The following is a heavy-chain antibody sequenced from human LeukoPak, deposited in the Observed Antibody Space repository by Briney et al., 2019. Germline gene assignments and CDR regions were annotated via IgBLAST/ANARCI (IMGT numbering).Heavy chain of an antibody. J-gene: IGHJ4*02. CDR2: IKEDGTET. Sequence: ETLSLTCTVSGVSISSYYWSWVRLAPGKGLEWVANIKEDGTETYYVDSVKGRFTISRDNAKNSLYLQMNSLRVEDMAVYYCAKEGRSLQTYWGQGTLVTVSS. D-gene: IGHD5-24*01. V-gene: IGHV3-7*03. CDR3: AKEGRSLQTY. CDR1: GVSISSYY.